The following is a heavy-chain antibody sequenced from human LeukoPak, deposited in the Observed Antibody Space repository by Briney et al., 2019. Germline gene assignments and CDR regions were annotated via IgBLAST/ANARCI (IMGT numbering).Heavy chain of an antibody. V-gene: IGHV3-7*01. D-gene: IGHD3-22*01. CDR3: ARDPVPNSSGYYYGFDY. Sequence: PGGSLRLSCAASGFTFSSYWMNWARQAPGKGLEWVASINHNGNVNYYVDSVKGRFTTSRDNAKNSLYLQMNSLRDEDTAVYYCARDPVPNSSGYYYGFDYWGQGTLVTVSS. CDR2: INHNGNVN. CDR1: GFTFSSYW. J-gene: IGHJ4*02.